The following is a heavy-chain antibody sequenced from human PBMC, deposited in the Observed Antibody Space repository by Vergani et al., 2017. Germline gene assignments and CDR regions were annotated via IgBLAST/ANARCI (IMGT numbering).Heavy chain of an antibody. V-gene: IGHV4-61*02. D-gene: IGHD4-23*01. CDR3: ARDNKQLRPRAFDL. CDR1: GASINNDFYY. J-gene: IGHJ3*01. Sequence: QVQLQESGPGLVKPSQTLSLTCTVSGASINNDFYYWHWIRQPAGKGLEWIGRIYVSGITDYNSSLQNRVSMSVDTSKNQFSLTLTSVTAAYTAVYDCARDNKQLRPRAFDLWGQATMVTVSS. CDR2: IYVSGIT.